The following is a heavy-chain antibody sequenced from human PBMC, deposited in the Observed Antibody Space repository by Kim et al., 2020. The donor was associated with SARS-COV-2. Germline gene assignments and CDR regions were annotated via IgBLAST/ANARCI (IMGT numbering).Heavy chain of an antibody. J-gene: IGHJ1*01. D-gene: IGHD6-13*01. CDR2: VWSDGNNK. CDR1: GFTFSNYA. Sequence: GGSLRLSCAASGFTFSNYAMHWVRQAPAKGLEWVAIVWSDGNNKYYADSVKGRFTISKDNSKNTLYLQMNSLTAEDTAVYYCAREKSSPGSSSSWYHLQHWGQGILVTVSS. CDR3: AREKSSPGSSSSWYHLQH. V-gene: IGHV3-33*01.